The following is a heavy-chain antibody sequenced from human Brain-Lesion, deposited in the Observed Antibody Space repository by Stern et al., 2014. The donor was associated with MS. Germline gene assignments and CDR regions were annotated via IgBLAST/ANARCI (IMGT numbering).Heavy chain of an antibody. Sequence: QVQLVQSGPGLVKPSETLSLTCTVAGGSVSSTSYAWAWIRQPPGKGLEWIGTIYYSGNTYYSPSLQSRLTIFLDTAKNQFFLSLRSGTAADTAVYYCAGEEDIRYCSGGSCTGNWFDPWGQGTLVTVSS. V-gene: IGHV4-39*01. CDR3: AGEEDIRYCSGGSCTGNWFDP. J-gene: IGHJ5*02. CDR1: GGSVSSTSYA. CDR2: IYYSGNT. D-gene: IGHD2-15*01.